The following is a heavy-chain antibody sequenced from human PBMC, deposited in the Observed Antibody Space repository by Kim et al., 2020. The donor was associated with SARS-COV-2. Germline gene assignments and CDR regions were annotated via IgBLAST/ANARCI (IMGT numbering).Heavy chain of an antibody. CDR3: ASVYSAQVTGVS. J-gene: IGHJ4*02. CDR1: GFTLSNYW. CDR2: IKGDGSEK. V-gene: IGHV3-7*03. D-gene: IGHD2-15*01. Sequence: GGSLRLSCVVSGFTLSNYWMSWVRQAPGEGLEWVAMIKGDGSEKYYADSVRGRFTISRDNAKNSLYLQMSSLRAEDTAIYYCASVYSAQVTGVSWGQGTLVTVSS.